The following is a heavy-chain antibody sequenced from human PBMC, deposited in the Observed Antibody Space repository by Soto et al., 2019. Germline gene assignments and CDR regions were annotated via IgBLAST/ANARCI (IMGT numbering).Heavy chain of an antibody. V-gene: IGHV1-2*04. Sequence: ASVKVSCKASGYSSTDYHIHWVRQAPGQGLEWLGRINPKSGGTSTAQKFQGWVTMTTDTSISTASMELTRLTSDDTAIYYCARGDSTDCSNGVCSFFYNHDMDVWGQGTTVTVSS. CDR3: ARGDSTDCSNGVCSFFYNHDMDV. D-gene: IGHD2-8*01. CDR2: INPKSGGT. CDR1: GYSSTDYH. J-gene: IGHJ6*02.